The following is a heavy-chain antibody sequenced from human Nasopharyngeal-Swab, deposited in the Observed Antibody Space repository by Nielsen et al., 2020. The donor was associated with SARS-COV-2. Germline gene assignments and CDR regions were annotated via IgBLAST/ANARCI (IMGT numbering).Heavy chain of an antibody. J-gene: IGHJ4*02. D-gene: IGHD5-12*01. Sequence: SETLSLTCTVSGGSVSSGSYYWSWIRQPPGKGLEWIGYIYYSGSTNYNPSLKSRVTISVDTSKNQFSLKLSSVTAADTAVYYCARVVGGYDPYYFDYWGQGTLVTVSS. V-gene: IGHV4-61*01. CDR1: GGSVSSGSYY. CDR3: ARVVGGYDPYYFDY. CDR2: IYYSGST.